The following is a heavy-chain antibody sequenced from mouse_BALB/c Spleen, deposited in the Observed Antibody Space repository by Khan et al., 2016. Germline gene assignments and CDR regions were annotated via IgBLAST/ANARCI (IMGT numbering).Heavy chain of an antibody. CDR3: TRARGLRHAMDY. D-gene: IGHD2-2*01. CDR1: GFTFSSHT. J-gene: IGHJ4*01. V-gene: IGHV5-6-4*01. Sequence: EVELVESGGGLVKPGGSLKLSCAASGFTFSSHTMSWVRQTPEKRLEWVATISSGGSYTYYPDSVKGRFTISRDNAKNTLYLQMSSLRSEDTAMYYCTRARGLRHAMDYWGQGTSVTVSS. CDR2: ISSGGSYT.